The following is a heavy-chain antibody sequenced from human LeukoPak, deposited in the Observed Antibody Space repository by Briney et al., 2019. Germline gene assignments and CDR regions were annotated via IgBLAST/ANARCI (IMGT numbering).Heavy chain of an antibody. V-gene: IGHV3-66*01. Sequence: GGSLRLSCAASGFTVSSNYMSWVRQAPGKGLEWVSVIYSGGSTYYADSVKGRFTISRDNSKNTLHLQMNSLRAEDTAVYYCARVYYDYVWGSYRYTYYFDYWGQGTLVTVSS. CDR1: GFTVSSNY. CDR2: IYSGGST. D-gene: IGHD3-16*02. J-gene: IGHJ4*02. CDR3: ARVYYDYVWGSYRYTYYFDY.